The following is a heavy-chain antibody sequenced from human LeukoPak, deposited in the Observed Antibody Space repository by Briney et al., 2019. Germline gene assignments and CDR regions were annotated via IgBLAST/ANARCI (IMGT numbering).Heavy chain of an antibody. J-gene: IGHJ3*02. D-gene: IGHD6-19*01. Sequence: PSETLSLTCTVSGGSISSYYWSWIRQPPGKGLEWIGYIYYSGSTNYNPSLKSRVTISVDTSKNQFSLKLSSVTPEDTAVYYCAGGFQSSGYGFDIWGQGTMVTVSS. CDR1: GGSISSYY. CDR3: AGGFQSSGYGFDI. CDR2: IYYSGST. V-gene: IGHV4-59*12.